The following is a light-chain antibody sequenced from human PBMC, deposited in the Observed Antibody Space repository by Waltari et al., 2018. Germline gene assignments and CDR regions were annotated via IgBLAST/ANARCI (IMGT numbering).Light chain of an antibody. J-gene: IGLJ1*01. V-gene: IGLV3-1*01. Sequence: SYDLTQPPSVSVSPGQTATITCFGDTLGAKYTSWYQQKPGQSPVLVINEENKRPPGIPERFSGSNSGNTATLTISGTQSMDEADYYCQAWDTFIFVFGLGTKVTVL. CDR2: EEN. CDR1: TLGAKY. CDR3: QAWDTFIFV.